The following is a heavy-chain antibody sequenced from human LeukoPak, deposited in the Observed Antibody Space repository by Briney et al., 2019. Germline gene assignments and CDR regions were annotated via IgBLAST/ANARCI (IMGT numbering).Heavy chain of an antibody. CDR1: GGTFSSYA. CDR2: IIPILGIA. CDR3: ATQYYYDSSGNPV. V-gene: IGHV1-69*04. J-gene: IGHJ4*02. D-gene: IGHD3-22*01. Sequence: GSSVKVSCKASGGTFSSYAISWVRQAPGQGLEWMGRIIPILGIANYAQKFQGRVTITADKSTSTAYMELSSLRSEDTAVYYCATQYYYDSSGNPVWGQGTLVTVSS.